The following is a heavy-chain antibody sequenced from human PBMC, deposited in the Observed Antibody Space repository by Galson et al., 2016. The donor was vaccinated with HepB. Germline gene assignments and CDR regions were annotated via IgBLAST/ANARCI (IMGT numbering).Heavy chain of an antibody. V-gene: IGHV4-34*01. D-gene: IGHD4-17*01. J-gene: IGHJ6*03. CDR3: ARGDNPDYGDYASAYYYMDV. Sequence: GKGLEWIGEINHSGSTNYTPSLKSRVTISVDTSKNQFSLKLSSVTAADTAVYYCARGDNPDYGDYASAYYYMDVWGKGTTVTVSS. CDR2: INHSGST.